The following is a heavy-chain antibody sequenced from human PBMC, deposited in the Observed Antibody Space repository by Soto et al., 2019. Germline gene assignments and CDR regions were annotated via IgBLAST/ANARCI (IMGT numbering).Heavy chain of an antibody. J-gene: IGHJ4*02. CDR3: AREWQTVFDY. Sequence: SETLSLTCTVSNDSISSYYWGWIRQPPGKGLEWIGYVYYSGTTTYNPALKSRVTISLDTSRNLFSLKLTSVTAADTAVYYCAREWQTVFDYWGQGTLVTVSS. D-gene: IGHD5-12*01. CDR1: NDSISSYY. CDR2: VYYSGTT. V-gene: IGHV4-59*01.